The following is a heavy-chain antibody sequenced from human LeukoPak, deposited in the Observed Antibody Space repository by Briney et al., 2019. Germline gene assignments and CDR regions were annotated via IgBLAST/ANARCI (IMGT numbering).Heavy chain of an antibody. CDR3: ARSARPGDHSNGFDF. CDR2: INHIDYT. Sequence: SETLSLTCALYGGSFSGYHWSWTRQSPGKGLEWIGQINHIDYTSYNPSLKSRVTISVDTSKNQFSLKLNSVTAADTAVYYCARSARPGDHSNGFDFWSQGTLVTVSS. V-gene: IGHV4-34*01. D-gene: IGHD4-11*01. CDR1: GGSFSGYH. J-gene: IGHJ4*02.